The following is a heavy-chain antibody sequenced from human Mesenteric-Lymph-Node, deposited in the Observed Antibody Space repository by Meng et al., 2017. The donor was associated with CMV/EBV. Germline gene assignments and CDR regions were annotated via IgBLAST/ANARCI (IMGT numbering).Heavy chain of an antibody. D-gene: IGHD6-13*01. Sequence: GESLKISCAASGFTFSSYSMDWVRQAPGKGLEWVSSISSSSSYIYYADSVKGRFTISRDNAKNSLYLQMNSLRAEDTAVYYCARDQYSSSWPAIDIWGQGTMVTVSS. J-gene: IGHJ3*02. CDR3: ARDQYSSSWPAIDI. V-gene: IGHV3-21*01. CDR1: GFTFSSYS. CDR2: ISSSSSYI.